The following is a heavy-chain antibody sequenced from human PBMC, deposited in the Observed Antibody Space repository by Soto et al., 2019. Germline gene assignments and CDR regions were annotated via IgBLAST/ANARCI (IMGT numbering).Heavy chain of an antibody. J-gene: IGHJ4*02. D-gene: IGHD5-12*01. V-gene: IGHV4-30-4*01. CDR2: VYYSGSS. CDR3: ASDSLSLGSGYDRGYFDY. CDR1: GDSISGGASF. Sequence: TLSLTCTVSGDSISGGASFWSWIRQPPGKGLEWIANVYYSGSSYYNPSLKSRLTISVDTTKNQFSLQLKSMTAADTAVYYCASDSLSLGSGYDRGYFDYWGQGTLVTVSS.